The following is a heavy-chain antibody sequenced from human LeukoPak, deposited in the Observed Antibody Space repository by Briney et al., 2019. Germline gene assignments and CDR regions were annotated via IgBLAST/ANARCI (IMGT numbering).Heavy chain of an antibody. V-gene: IGHV4-39*07. D-gene: IGHD5-12*01. Sequence: SQTLSLTCTVSGGSISSGSYYWGWIRQPPGKGLEWIGSIYYSGSTNYNPSLKSRVTISVDKSQTQFSLKLSSVTAADTAVYYCARGFTTILTKWGQGTMVTVSS. CDR1: GGSISSGSYY. J-gene: IGHJ4*02. CDR3: ARGFTTILTK. CDR2: IYYSGST.